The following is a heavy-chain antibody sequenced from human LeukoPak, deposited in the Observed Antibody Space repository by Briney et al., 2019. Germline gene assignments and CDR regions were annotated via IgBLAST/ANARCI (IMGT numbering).Heavy chain of an antibody. Sequence: ACVKVSCKASGYTFIGYYMHWVRQGPAHGHELMGWVNLTTGGTKYAQTFHGRLTTTRDTSISTAYMELGRLSPDDTAVYYCARGPALYYDILTGSTYNNFDPWGQGTLVTVAS. D-gene: IGHD3-9*01. CDR3: ARGPALYYDILTGSTYNNFDP. CDR1: GYTFIGYY. CDR2: VNLTTGGT. J-gene: IGHJ5*02. V-gene: IGHV1-2*02.